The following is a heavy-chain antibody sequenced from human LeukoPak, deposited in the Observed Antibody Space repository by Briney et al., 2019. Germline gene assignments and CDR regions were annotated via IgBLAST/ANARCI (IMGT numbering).Heavy chain of an antibody. CDR3: ARFSSIAAAFDY. Sequence: SETLSLTCTVSGGSISNYYWSWIRQPAGKGVGWIGRIYTSGTTHYNPSLKSRVTMSVDTSKNQFSLNLSSVTAADTAVYYCARFSSIAAAFDYWGLGTLVTVSS. D-gene: IGHD6-13*01. CDR1: GGSISNYY. V-gene: IGHV4-4*07. J-gene: IGHJ4*02. CDR2: IYTSGTT.